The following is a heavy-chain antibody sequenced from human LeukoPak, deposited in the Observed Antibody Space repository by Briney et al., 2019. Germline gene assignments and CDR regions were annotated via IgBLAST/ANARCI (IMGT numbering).Heavy chain of an antibody. CDR3: ARLPLAKSAAGLDY. D-gene: IGHD6-13*01. V-gene: IGHV4-61*02. CDR1: GGSISSGSYY. J-gene: IGHJ4*02. CDR2: IYTSGST. Sequence: KPSETLSLTCTVSGGSISSGSYYWSWIRQPAGKGLEWIGRIYTSGSTNYNPSLKSRVTISVDTSKNQFSLKLSSVTAADTAVYYCARLPLAKSAAGLDYWGQGTLVTVSS.